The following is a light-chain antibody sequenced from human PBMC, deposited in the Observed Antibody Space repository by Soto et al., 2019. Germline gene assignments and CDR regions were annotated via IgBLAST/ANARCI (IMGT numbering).Light chain of an antibody. CDR1: SSDVGSYNH. CDR2: EVS. Sequence: QSALTQPPSVSGSPGQSVTISCTGTSSDVGSYNHVSWYQQPPGTAPKLMIYEVSNRPSGVPDRFSGSKSGNPASLTISGLQAEDEADYYCSSYTSSSSVVFGGGTKLTVL. CDR3: SSYTSSSSVV. V-gene: IGLV2-18*02. J-gene: IGLJ2*01.